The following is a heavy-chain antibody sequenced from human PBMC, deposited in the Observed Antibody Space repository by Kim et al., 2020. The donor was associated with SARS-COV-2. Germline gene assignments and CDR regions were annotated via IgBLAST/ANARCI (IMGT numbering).Heavy chain of an antibody. D-gene: IGHD6-19*01. CDR3: AKPRRRIAVAGLYFDL. Sequence: GGSLRLSCAASGFTFSSYGMHWVRQAPGKGLEWVAVISYDGSNKYYADSVKGRFTISRDNSKNTLYLKMNSLRAEDTAVYYCAKPRRRIAVAGLYFDLWGRGTLVTVSS. J-gene: IGHJ2*01. CDR2: ISYDGSNK. CDR1: GFTFSSYG. V-gene: IGHV3-30*18.